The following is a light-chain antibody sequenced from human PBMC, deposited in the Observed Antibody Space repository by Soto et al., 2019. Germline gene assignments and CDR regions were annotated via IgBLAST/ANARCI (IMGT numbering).Light chain of an antibody. Sequence: EIVLTQSPATLSLSPGERATLSCRASQSVSSSLGWYQQIPGQAPRLLIYDASNRATGIPARFGGSGSGTAFTLTISSLEPEDFAVYYGQQRSNWRRTFGEGTKLEIK. J-gene: IGKJ2*01. CDR3: QQRSNWRRT. CDR2: DAS. CDR1: QSVSSS. V-gene: IGKV3-11*01.